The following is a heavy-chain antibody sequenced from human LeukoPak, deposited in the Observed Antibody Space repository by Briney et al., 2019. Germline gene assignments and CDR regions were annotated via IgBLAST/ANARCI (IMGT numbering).Heavy chain of an antibody. D-gene: IGHD6-19*01. Sequence: SETLSLTCTVSGGSISSYYWSWIRRPAGKGLEWIGRIYTSGSTNYNPSLKSRVTMSVDTSKNQFSLKLSSVTAADTAVYYCAREEYSSGWYPRFNYYYGMDVWGQGTTVTVSS. CDR3: AREEYSSGWYPRFNYYYGMDV. V-gene: IGHV4-4*07. J-gene: IGHJ6*02. CDR2: IYTSGST. CDR1: GGSISSYY.